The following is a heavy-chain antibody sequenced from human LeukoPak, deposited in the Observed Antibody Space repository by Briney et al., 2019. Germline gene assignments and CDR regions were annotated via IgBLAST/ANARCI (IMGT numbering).Heavy chain of an antibody. CDR2: ISAYNGNT. CDR1: GYTFTSYG. CDR3: AREHRSSSWYTDWFDP. Sequence: ASVKVSCKASGYTFTSYGISWVRQAPGQGLEWMGWISAYNGNTNYAQKLQGRVTMTTDTSTSTAYMELRSLRSDDTAVYYCAREHRSSSWYTDWFDPWGQGTLVTVSS. D-gene: IGHD6-13*01. J-gene: IGHJ5*02. V-gene: IGHV1-18*01.